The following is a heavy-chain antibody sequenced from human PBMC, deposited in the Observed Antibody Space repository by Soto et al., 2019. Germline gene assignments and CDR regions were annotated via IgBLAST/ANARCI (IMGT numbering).Heavy chain of an antibody. J-gene: IGHJ6*02. Sequence: SETLSLTCTVSGGSISSGGYYWSWIRQHPGKGLEWIGYIYYSGSTYYNPSLKSRVTISVDTSKNQFSLKLSSVTAADTAVYYCARDSSKYWAMDVWGQGTTVTVSS. CDR3: ARDSSKYWAMDV. V-gene: IGHV4-31*03. CDR2: IYYSGST. CDR1: GGSISSGGYY. D-gene: IGHD2-15*01.